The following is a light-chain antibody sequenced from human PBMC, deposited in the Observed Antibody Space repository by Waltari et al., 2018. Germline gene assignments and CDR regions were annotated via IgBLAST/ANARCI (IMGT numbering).Light chain of an antibody. CDR2: DSS. J-gene: IGKJ5*01. Sequence: EIVLTQSPGTLALSPGERATLSCRASQSVRRYLGWYQQKPGQAPRLLIYDSSNRATGTPARFSGSGSGTDFTLTISSLEPEDFGIYYCQQRSDWPLITFGQGTRLEIK. V-gene: IGKV3-11*01. CDR3: QQRSDWPLIT. CDR1: QSVRRY.